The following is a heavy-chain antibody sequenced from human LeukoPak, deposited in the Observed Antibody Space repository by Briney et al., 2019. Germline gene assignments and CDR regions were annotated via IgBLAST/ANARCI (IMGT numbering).Heavy chain of an antibody. J-gene: IGHJ4*02. CDR3: ARVLARYGNLDY. D-gene: IGHD1-14*01. CDR1: GYTFTGYY. CDR2: INPNSGGT. Sequence: ASVKVSCKASGYTFTGYYMHWVRQAPGQGLEWMGWINPNSGGTNYTQKFQGRVTMTRDTSISTAYLELNRLTSDDTAVYYCARVLARYGNLDYWGQGILVTVSS. V-gene: IGHV1-2*02.